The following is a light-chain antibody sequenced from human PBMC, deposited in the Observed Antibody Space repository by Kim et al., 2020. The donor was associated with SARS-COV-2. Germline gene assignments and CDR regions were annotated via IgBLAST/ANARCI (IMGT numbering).Light chain of an antibody. V-gene: IGLV3-1*01. CDR3: QAWDSSTGV. Sequence: STSPGQPASITCSGDKLGDKYVCWYQQKPGQSPVRVIYEDSRRPSGIPERFLGSNSGNTATLTISGTQAMDEADYYCQAWDSSTGVFGGGTQLTVL. CDR2: EDS. CDR1: KLGDKY. J-gene: IGLJ3*02.